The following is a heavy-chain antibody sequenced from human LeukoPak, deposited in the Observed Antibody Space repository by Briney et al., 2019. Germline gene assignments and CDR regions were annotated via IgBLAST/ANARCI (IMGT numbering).Heavy chain of an antibody. Sequence: GGSLRLYCATSGFTFSNAWMSWVRQAPGRGLEWVGRIKSKKDGETTDYAAPVKGRFTISRDDSKNTLYLQMNSLKTEDTAVYYCTTYMIPVPWGQGTLVTVSS. J-gene: IGHJ5*02. D-gene: IGHD3-22*01. CDR2: IKSKKDGETT. CDR3: TTYMIPVP. CDR1: GFTFSNAW. V-gene: IGHV3-15*01.